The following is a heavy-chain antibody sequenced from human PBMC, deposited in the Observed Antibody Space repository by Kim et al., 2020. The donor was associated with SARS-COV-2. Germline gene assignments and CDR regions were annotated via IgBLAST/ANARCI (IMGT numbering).Heavy chain of an antibody. Sequence: SQTLSLTCVISGDSVSSNSAAWNWIRQSPSRGLEWLGRTYYRSKWYNDYAGSVKSRITINADTSKNQFSLQLNSVSPEDTAVYYCARDTPDQKAYDIWGQGTMVTVSS. V-gene: IGHV6-1*01. CDR2: TYYRSKWYN. CDR1: GDSVSSNSAA. CDR3: ARDTPDQKAYDI. J-gene: IGHJ3*02.